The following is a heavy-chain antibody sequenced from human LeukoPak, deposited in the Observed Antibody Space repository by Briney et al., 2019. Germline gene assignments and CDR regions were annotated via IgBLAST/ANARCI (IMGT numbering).Heavy chain of an antibody. CDR3: TRGPSYHSKWVGGMWFDP. V-gene: IGHV1-8*01. D-gene: IGHD6-19*01. CDR2: MNPKSAHT. CDR1: GYTFTSYD. Sequence: APVKVSCKASGYTFTSYDIHWVRQASGHGLEWMGWMNPKSAHTGHAQRFQGRVTMTMAYMELSSLTSEDTAMYYCTRGPSYHSKWVGGMWFDPWGQGTLVSVSS. J-gene: IGHJ5*02.